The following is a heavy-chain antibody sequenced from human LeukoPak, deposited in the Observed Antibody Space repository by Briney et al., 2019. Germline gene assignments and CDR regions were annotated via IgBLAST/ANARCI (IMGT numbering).Heavy chain of an antibody. V-gene: IGHV4-59*01. CDR2: IYYSGST. J-gene: IGHJ5*02. CDR1: GGSNSSYY. CDR3: AREAGGDPGVWFDP. D-gene: IGHD2-21*02. Sequence: SETLSLTCTVSGGSNSSYYWSWIRQPPGKGLEWIGYIYYSGSTNYNPSLKSRVTISVDTSKNQFSLKLSSVTAADTAVYYCAREAGGDPGVWFDPRGQGTLVTVSS.